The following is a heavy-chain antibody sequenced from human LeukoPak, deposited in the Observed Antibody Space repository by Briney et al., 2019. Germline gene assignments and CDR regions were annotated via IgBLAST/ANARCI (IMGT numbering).Heavy chain of an antibody. CDR3: ARAGVYSYDLDY. J-gene: IGHJ4*02. D-gene: IGHD5-18*01. CDR1: GGTFSSYA. Sequence: ASVKVSCKASGGTFSSYAISWVRQAPGQGLEWMGRIIPIFGTANYALKFQGRVTITTDESTSTAYMELSSLRSEDTAVYYCARAGVYSYDLDYWGQGTLVTVSS. CDR2: IIPIFGTA. V-gene: IGHV1-69*05.